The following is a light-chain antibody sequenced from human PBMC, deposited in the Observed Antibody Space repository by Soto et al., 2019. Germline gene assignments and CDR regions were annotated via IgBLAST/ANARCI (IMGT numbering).Light chain of an antibody. CDR2: DAS. CDR3: QQYNSYV. V-gene: IGKV1-5*01. CDR1: QSISSW. J-gene: IGKJ4*01. Sequence: DIQMTQSPSTLSASVGDRVTITCPASQSISSWLAWYQQKPGKAPKLLIYDASSLESGVPSRFSGSGSGTEFNLAISSLQPDDFATYYCQQYNSYVFGGGTKVEIK.